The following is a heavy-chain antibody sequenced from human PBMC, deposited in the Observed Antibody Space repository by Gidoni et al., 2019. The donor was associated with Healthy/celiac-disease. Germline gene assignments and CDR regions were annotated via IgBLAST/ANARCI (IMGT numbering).Heavy chain of an antibody. CDR1: GFTFDAYA. Sequence: EVQLVESGGGLVQPGRSLRLSCAASGFTFDAYAMHWVRQAPGKGLEWVSGISWNSGSIGYADSVKGRFTISRDNAKNSLYLQMNSLRAEDTALYYCAKDPATRMGYNWNYPPRGEWGQGTLVTVSS. CDR3: AKDPATRMGYNWNYPPRGE. D-gene: IGHD1-7*01. V-gene: IGHV3-9*01. CDR2: ISWNSGSI. J-gene: IGHJ4*02.